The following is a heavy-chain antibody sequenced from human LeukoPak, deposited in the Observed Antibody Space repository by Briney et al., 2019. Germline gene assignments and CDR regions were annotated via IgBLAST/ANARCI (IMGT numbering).Heavy chain of an antibody. J-gene: IGHJ3*02. CDR2: IKSQIDGGTT. Sequence: AGSLRLSCAASGFTFNNAWMTWVRQDPGKGLEWVGRIKSQIDGGTTDYAAPVKGRFTISRDDSRNTLFLQMNSLKSEDTAVYYCTTSTMTHDAFDIWGQGTMVTVSS. D-gene: IGHD4-17*01. CDR1: GFTFNNAW. CDR3: TTSTMTHDAFDI. V-gene: IGHV3-15*01.